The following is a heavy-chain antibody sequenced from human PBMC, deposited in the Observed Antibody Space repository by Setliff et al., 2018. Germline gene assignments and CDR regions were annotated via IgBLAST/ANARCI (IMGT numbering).Heavy chain of an antibody. D-gene: IGHD3-10*01. CDR1: GGSFSNDNYY. CDR3: ARLSHAYYYGSGSYFGFDP. CDR2: IYYSEDT. Sequence: PSETLSLTCSVSGGSFSNDNYYWGWIRQPPGKGLEWIGSIYYSEDTLYNSSLKSRVSIYVDTSKKEFSLKLSSVTAADAALYYCARLSHAYYYGSGSYFGFDPWGQGTLVTVSS. V-gene: IGHV4-39*01. J-gene: IGHJ5*02.